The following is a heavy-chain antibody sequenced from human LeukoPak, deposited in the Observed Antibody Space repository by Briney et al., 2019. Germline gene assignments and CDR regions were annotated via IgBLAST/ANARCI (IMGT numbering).Heavy chain of an antibody. CDR1: GFTFSSYA. D-gene: IGHD2-21*02. CDR3: AKDRYWGGGCYPQWFDR. J-gene: IGHJ5*02. Sequence: GGSLRLSCAASGFTFSSYAMSWVRQAPGKGLEWVSAICGSGGSTYYADSVKGRFTISRDNSKNTLYLQMNSLRAEDTAVYCCAKDRYWGGGCYPQWFDRWGQGALVTASS. V-gene: IGHV3-23*01. CDR2: ICGSGGST.